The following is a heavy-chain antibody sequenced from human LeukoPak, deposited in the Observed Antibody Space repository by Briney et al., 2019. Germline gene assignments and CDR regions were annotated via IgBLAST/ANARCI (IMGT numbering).Heavy chain of an antibody. CDR2: ISGSGSST. CDR3: VKGRLRYFDWLGY. D-gene: IGHD3-9*01. J-gene: IGHJ4*02. Sequence: GGSLRLSCAASGFTFSSYVMSWVRQAPGKGLEWVSSISGSGSSTYYADSVKGRFTISRDNSKNTLYLQMSSLRAEDTAVYYCVKGRLRYFDWLGYWGQGTLVTVSS. CDR1: GFTFSSYV. V-gene: IGHV3-23*01.